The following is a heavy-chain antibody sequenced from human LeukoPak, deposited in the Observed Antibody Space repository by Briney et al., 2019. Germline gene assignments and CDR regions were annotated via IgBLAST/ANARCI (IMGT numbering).Heavy chain of an antibody. J-gene: IGHJ3*02. Sequence: SVKVSCKASGGTFSSYAISWVRQAPGQGLEWMGGIIPIFGTANYAQKFQGRVTITADESTSTAYMELSSLRSEDTAVYYCAREWGRWLQFGAFDIWGQGTMVTVSS. CDR2: IIPIFGTA. V-gene: IGHV1-69*13. D-gene: IGHD5-24*01. CDR1: GGTFSSYA. CDR3: AREWGRWLQFGAFDI.